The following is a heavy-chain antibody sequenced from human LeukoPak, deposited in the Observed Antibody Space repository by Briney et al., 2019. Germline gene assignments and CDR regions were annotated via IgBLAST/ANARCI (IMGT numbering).Heavy chain of an antibody. CDR3: ARDSGPEYYGSGSYYPY. J-gene: IGHJ4*02. V-gene: IGHV3-74*01. CDR1: GFTFNIYA. Sequence: PGGSLRLSCAASGFTFNIYAMSWVRQAPGKGLVWVSRINTDGSSTSYADSVKGRFTISRDNAKNTLYLQMNSLRAEDTAVYYCARDSGPEYYGSGSYYPYWGQGTLVTVSS. D-gene: IGHD3-10*01. CDR2: INTDGSST.